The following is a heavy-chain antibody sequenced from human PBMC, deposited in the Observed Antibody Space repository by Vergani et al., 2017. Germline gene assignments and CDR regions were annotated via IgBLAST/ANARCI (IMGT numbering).Heavy chain of an antibody. V-gene: IGHV1-69*01. CDR2: IIPIFGTA. Sequence: QVQLVQSGAEVKKPGSSVKVSCKASGGTFSSYAISWVRQAPGQGLEWMGGIIPIFGTANYAQKFQGRVTITADESTSTAYMELSSLRSEDTSVYYCARAISVVVVIGNAFDIWGQGTMVTVSS. D-gene: IGHD2-21*01. J-gene: IGHJ3*02. CDR1: GGTFSSYA. CDR3: ARAISVVVVIGNAFDI.